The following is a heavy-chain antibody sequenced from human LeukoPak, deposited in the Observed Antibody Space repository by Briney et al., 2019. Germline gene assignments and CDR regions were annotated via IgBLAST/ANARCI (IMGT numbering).Heavy chain of an antibody. V-gene: IGHV3-30*04. CDR3: ARDPYSSGWYDY. CDR2: ISYDGSKK. D-gene: IGHD6-19*01. CDR1: GFTFTSYA. J-gene: IGHJ4*02. Sequence: GGSLRLSCAAPGFTFTSYAMHWVRQDPGKGLEWVAVISYDGSKKYYADSVKGRFTISRDNSKNTLYLQMNSLRAEDTAVYYCARDPYSSGWYDYWGQGTLVTVSS.